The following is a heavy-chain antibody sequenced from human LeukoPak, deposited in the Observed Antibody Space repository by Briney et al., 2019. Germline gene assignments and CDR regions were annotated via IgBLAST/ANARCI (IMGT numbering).Heavy chain of an antibody. CDR3: ARELGYCSGGSCYGEDWFDP. J-gene: IGHJ5*02. Sequence: NPSETLSLTCTVSGGSISSGSYYWSWIRQPAGKGLEWIGRIYTSGSTNYNPSLKSRVTISVDTSKNQFSLKLSSVTAADTAVYYCARELGYCSGGSCYGEDWFDPWGQGTLVTVSS. D-gene: IGHD2-15*01. V-gene: IGHV4-61*02. CDR2: IYTSGST. CDR1: GGSISSGSYY.